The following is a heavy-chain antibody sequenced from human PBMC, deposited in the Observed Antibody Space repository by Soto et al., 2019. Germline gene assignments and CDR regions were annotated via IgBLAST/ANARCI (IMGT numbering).Heavy chain of an antibody. V-gene: IGHV1-69*06. CDR1: GGTFSTNP. CDR3: EGRKSGGCHRYFDS. J-gene: IGHJ4*02. Sequence: QVQLVQSGAEVKMPGSSVKVSCKASGGTFSTNPISWVRQAPGQGLEWMGGTSPIFGSGSSSQTFHGRLTVTADKSTNTAYMVLSQLTSGATAVYYCEGRKSGGCHRYFDSWGKGTLVTVSS. CDR2: TSPIFGSG. D-gene: IGHD2-15*01.